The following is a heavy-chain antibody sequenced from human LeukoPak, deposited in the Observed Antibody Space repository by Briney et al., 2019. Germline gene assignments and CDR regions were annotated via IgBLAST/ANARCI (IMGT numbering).Heavy chain of an antibody. V-gene: IGHV3-23*01. CDR1: GFTFSSYA. D-gene: IGHD1-26*01. CDR2: ISGSGGTT. CDR3: VRLIVRAHGGGWFDP. Sequence: QPGGSLRLSCAASGFTFSSYAMSWVRQAPGKGLAWVSSISGSGGTTYYADSVKGRFTISRDNSKNTLYLQMNSLRAEDTAVYYRVRLIVRAHGGGWFDPWGQGTLVTVSS. J-gene: IGHJ5*02.